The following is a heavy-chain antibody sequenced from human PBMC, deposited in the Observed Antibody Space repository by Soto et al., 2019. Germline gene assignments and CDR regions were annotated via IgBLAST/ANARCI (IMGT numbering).Heavy chain of an antibody. CDR2: IYYSGST. J-gene: IGHJ5*02. V-gene: IGHV4-59*01. Sequence: ETLSLSCAVSGASISSYYWSWIRQPPGKGLEWIGYIYYSGSTNYNPSLKSRVTISVDTSKNQFSLKLSSVTAADTAVYYCARGLTYYDFWRVWFDPWGQGTLVTSPQ. D-gene: IGHD3-3*01. CDR3: ARGLTYYDFWRVWFDP. CDR1: GASISSYY.